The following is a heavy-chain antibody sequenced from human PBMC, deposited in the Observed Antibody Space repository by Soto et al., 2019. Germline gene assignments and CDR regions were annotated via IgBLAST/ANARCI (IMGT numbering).Heavy chain of an antibody. V-gene: IGHV1-3*01. Sequence: ASVKVSCKASGYTFTSHAMNWVRQAPGQRLEWMGWINAGNGNTKYSQKFQGRVTITRDTSASTAYMELSSLRSEDTAVYYCASGSRIGFGADYYYYGMDVWGQGTTVTV. CDR3: ASGSRIGFGADYYYYGMDV. CDR1: GYTFTSHA. CDR2: INAGNGNT. D-gene: IGHD3-10*01. J-gene: IGHJ6*02.